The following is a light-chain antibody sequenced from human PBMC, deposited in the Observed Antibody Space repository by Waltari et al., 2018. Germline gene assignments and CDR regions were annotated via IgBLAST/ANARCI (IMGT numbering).Light chain of an antibody. CDR1: SSDVGGYNY. V-gene: IGLV2-8*01. CDR2: EVS. CDR3: SSYAASIP. Sequence: QSALTQPPSASGSPGQSVTISCTGTSSDVGGYNYVSWYQQYPGKAPKLIIYEVSKGPAGVPDRFSGSKSGNTASLTVSGLRAEDEAEYYCSSYAASIPFGGGTKLTVL. J-gene: IGLJ2*01.